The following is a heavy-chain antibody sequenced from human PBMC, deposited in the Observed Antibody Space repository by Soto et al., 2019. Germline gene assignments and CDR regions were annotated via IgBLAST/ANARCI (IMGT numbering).Heavy chain of an antibody. CDR3: ATFGGNYYWYLDL. D-gene: IGHD2-21*02. V-gene: IGHV1-69*13. J-gene: IGHJ2*01. Sequence: SVKVSCKASGGTFSSYSISWGRQAPGQGLEWMGGIIPIFGTANYAQKFQGRVTITADESTSTAYMELSSLRSEDTAVYYCATFGGNYYWYLDLWGRRTLVTVSS. CDR1: GGTFSSYS. CDR2: IIPIFGTA.